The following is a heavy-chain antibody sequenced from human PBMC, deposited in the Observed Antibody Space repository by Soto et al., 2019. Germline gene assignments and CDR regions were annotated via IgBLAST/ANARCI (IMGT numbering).Heavy chain of an antibody. V-gene: IGHV3-23*01. CDR2: ISGSGDST. CDR1: GFTFSSYA. J-gene: IGHJ6*02. CDR3: AKDRDVAAAGSTKVDGMDG. Sequence: EVQLLESGGGLVQPGGSLRLSCAASGFTFSSYAMSWVRQAPGQGLEWVSVISGSGDSTYYADSVRGRFTISRDNSKNTLYRQMNSLRAEDTAVYYCAKDRDVAAAGSTKVDGMDGWGQGTTVTVSS. D-gene: IGHD6-13*01.